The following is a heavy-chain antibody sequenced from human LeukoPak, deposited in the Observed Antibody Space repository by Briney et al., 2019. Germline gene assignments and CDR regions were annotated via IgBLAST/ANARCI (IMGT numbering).Heavy chain of an antibody. V-gene: IGHV3-15*01. CDR3: VTSVLRYFDWLFDY. J-gene: IGHJ4*02. Sequence: GGALRLSCADSGFSFSNAWMCWVCPAPGKGGEWVCRVKSKTDGGTTDYAAPLKGRFTISRDDSKNTLYLQMNSLKTEDTAVYYCVTSVLRYFDWLFDYWGQGTLVTVSS. CDR1: GFSFSNAW. CDR2: VKSKTDGGTT. D-gene: IGHD3-9*01.